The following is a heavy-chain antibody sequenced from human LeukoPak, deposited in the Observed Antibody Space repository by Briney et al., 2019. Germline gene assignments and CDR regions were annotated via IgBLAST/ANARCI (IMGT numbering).Heavy chain of an antibody. CDR3: ARLAGTDAFDV. Sequence: PSETLSLTCTVSGGPTSTYYWSWIRQPAGKGLEWIGRIYTSGNTNYNPSLKSRVTMSVDTSKNQFSLKLSSVTAADTVIYYCARLAGTDAFDVWGQGTMVTVSS. D-gene: IGHD6-19*01. CDR2: IYTSGNT. J-gene: IGHJ3*01. CDR1: GGPTSTYY. V-gene: IGHV4-4*07.